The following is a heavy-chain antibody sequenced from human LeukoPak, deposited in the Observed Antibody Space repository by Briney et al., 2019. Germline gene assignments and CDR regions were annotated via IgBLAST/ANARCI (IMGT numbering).Heavy chain of an antibody. CDR2: IYTSGST. V-gene: IGHV4-61*02. J-gene: IGHJ6*02. CDR3: ARKVRVDLYYYYYGMDV. CDR1: GGSISSGSYY. Sequence: ASETLSLTCTVSGGSISSGSYYWSWIRQPAGKGLEWIGRIYTSGSTNYNPSLKSRVTISVDTSKNQFSLKLSSVTAADTAVYYCARKVRVDLYYYYYGMDVWGQGTTVTVSS. D-gene: IGHD4-23*01.